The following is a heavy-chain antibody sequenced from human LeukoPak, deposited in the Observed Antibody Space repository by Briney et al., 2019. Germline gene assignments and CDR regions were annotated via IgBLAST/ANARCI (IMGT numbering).Heavy chain of an antibody. CDR2: IYYSGST. V-gene: IGHV4-59*08. J-gene: IGHJ4*02. D-gene: IGHD2-21*02. CDR1: GGSISSYY. Sequence: PSETLSLTCTVSGGSISSYYWSWLRQPPGKGLEGIGYIYYSGSTNYNHSLNSLVTIQLATYTNQSSLKLSSVTAADTAVCYCARHASVGSAGYCGGDCYPFDYWGQGTLVTVSS. CDR3: ARHASVGSAGYCGGDCYPFDY.